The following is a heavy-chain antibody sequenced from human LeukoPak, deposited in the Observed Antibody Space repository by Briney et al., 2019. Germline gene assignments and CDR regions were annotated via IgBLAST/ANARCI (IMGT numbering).Heavy chain of an antibody. V-gene: IGHV1-69*04. CDR3: ARARAIVATMP. D-gene: IGHD5-12*01. CDR1: GGTFSSYA. J-gene: IGHJ5*02. Sequence: SVKVSCKASGGTFSSYAISWVRQAPGQGLEWMGRIIPILGIANYAQKFQGRVTITADKSTSTAYMELSSLRSDDTAVYYCARARAIVATMPWGQGTLVTVSS. CDR2: IIPILGIA.